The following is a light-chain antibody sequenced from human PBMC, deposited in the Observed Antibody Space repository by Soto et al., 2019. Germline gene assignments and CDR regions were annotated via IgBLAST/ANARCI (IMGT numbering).Light chain of an antibody. V-gene: IGLV4-69*01. CDR2: LNSDGSH. J-gene: IGLJ2*01. CDR3: QTWGSGIVV. Sequence: QAVLTQSTSASASLGASVKLTCTLSSGHSNYAIAWHQQQSEKRPRYLMKLNSDGSHSKGDGIPDRFSGSSSGAERYLTISSLQSEDEADYYCQTWGSGIVVFCGGTKLTVL. CDR1: SGHSNYA.